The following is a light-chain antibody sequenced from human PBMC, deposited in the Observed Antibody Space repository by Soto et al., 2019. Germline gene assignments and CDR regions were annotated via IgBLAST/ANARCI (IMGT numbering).Light chain of an antibody. Sequence: DIQMTQSPSTLSASVGDRVTITCRASQSISSWLAWYQQKPGKAPNLLIYDASSLESGVPSRFSGSGSGTEFTLTISSLQPDDFATYYGQQYKSYYTFGQGTKVEIK. CDR2: DAS. J-gene: IGKJ2*01. V-gene: IGKV1-5*01. CDR1: QSISSW. CDR3: QQYKSYYT.